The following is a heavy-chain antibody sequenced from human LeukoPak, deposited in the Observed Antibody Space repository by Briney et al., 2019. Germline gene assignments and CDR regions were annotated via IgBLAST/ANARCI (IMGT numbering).Heavy chain of an antibody. D-gene: IGHD3-10*01. J-gene: IGHJ4*02. CDR3: AKVSGSGSY. V-gene: IGHV3-21*04. CDR1: GFTFSSYS. Sequence: PGGSLRLSCAASGFTFSSYSMNWVRQAPGKGLEWVSSISGSSSYINYADSVKGRFTISRDNSKNTLYLQMNSLRAEDTAVYYCAKVSGSGSYWGQGTLVTVSS. CDR2: ISGSSSYI.